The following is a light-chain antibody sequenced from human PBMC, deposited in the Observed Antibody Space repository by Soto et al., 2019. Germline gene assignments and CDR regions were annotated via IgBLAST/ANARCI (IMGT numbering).Light chain of an antibody. CDR2: DVS. CDR3: GSYAGSNTWV. V-gene: IGLV2-11*01. J-gene: IGLJ3*02. CDR1: NSDVGAYNY. Sequence: QSVLTQPRSVSGSPGQSVAISCAGTNSDVGAYNYVSWYQQYPGKAPKLMIYDVSKRPSGVPDRFSGSKSGNTASLTISGLQAEDEADYSCGSYAGSNTWVFGGGTKLTVL.